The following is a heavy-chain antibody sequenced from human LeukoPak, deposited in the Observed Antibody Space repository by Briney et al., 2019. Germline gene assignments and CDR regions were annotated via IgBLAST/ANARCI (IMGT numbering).Heavy chain of an antibody. CDR2: ISGSGGST. CDR3: AKGTEYSSSSMRGNYFDY. D-gene: IGHD6-6*01. Sequence: GGSLRLSCAASGFTFSSYAMSWVRQAPGKGLEWVSAISGSGGSTYYADSVKGRFTISTDNSKNTLYLQMNSLRAEDTAVYYCAKGTEYSSSSMRGNYFDYWGQGTLVTVSS. V-gene: IGHV3-23*01. CDR1: GFTFSSYA. J-gene: IGHJ4*02.